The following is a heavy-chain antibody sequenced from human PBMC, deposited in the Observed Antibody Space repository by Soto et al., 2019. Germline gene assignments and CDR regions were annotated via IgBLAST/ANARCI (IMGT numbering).Heavy chain of an antibody. V-gene: IGHV3-33*01. CDR1: GFTFSSYR. D-gene: IGHD6-6*01. Sequence: GGSLRLSCAASGFTFSSYRMHRVRQAPGKGLEWVAVIWYDGSNKYYADSVKGRFTISRDNSKNTLYLQMNSLRAEDTAVYYCARDPGALTIAARPAWFDYWGQGTLVTFSS. CDR3: ARDPGALTIAARPAWFDY. J-gene: IGHJ4*02. CDR2: IWYDGSNK.